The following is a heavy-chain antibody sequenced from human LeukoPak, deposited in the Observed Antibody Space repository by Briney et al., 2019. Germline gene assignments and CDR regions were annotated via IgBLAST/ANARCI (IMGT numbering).Heavy chain of an antibody. V-gene: IGHV4-34*01. CDR2: INHSGST. CDR1: GESFRGYY. D-gene: IGHD3-10*01. Sequence: SETLSLTCAVCGESFRGYYWSWIRQPPGKGLEWIGEINHSGSTNYHPSPKSLVTISLDTSKNQFSLKLSSVTAADTAVYYCAGAMVPENYGMDVWGQGTTVTVSS. CDR3: AGAMVPENYGMDV. J-gene: IGHJ6*02.